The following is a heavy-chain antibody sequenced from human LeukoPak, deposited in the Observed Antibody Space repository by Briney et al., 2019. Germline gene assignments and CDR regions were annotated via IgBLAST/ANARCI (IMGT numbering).Heavy chain of an antibody. Sequence: PGGSLRLSCAASAFTLSNYSMAWVRQAPGKGLEWISYISSSSRTIYYADSVKGRFTISRDNAKNSLSVQMPTLRAEDTAVYYCARLFWNGYYPISFDHYYGMDVWGQGTTVTVSS. CDR1: AFTLSNYS. V-gene: IGHV3-48*01. J-gene: IGHJ6*02. CDR2: ISSSSRTI. CDR3: ARLFWNGYYPISFDHYYGMDV. D-gene: IGHD3-3*01.